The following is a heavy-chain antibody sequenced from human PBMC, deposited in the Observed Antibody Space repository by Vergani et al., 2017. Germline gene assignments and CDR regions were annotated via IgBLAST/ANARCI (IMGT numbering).Heavy chain of an antibody. Sequence: QVQLVQSGAEVKKPGSSVKVSCKASGGTFSSYAISWVRQAPGQGLEWMGRIIPIFGTANYAQKFQGRVTITADESTSTAYMELSSLRSEDTAVYYWARDIAYCSSTSCSLDYWGQGTLVTVSS. CDR3: ARDIAYCSSTSCSLDY. V-gene: IGHV1-69*18. CDR2: IIPIFGTA. CDR1: GGTFSSYA. D-gene: IGHD2-2*01. J-gene: IGHJ4*02.